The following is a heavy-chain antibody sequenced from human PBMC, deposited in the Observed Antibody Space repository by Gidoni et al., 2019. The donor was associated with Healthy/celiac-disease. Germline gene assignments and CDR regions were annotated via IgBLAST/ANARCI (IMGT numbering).Heavy chain of an antibody. D-gene: IGHD6-19*01. J-gene: IGHJ4*02. CDR1: GFTFSSYG. CDR3: AREEQWLVRYFDY. CDR2: IWYDGSNK. Sequence: QVQLVESGGGVVQPGRSLRLSCAASGFTFSSYGMHWVRQAPGQGLEWVAVIWYDGSNKYYADSVKGRFTISRDNSKNTLYLQMNSLRAEDTAVYYCAREEQWLVRYFDYWGQGTLVTVSS. V-gene: IGHV3-33*01.